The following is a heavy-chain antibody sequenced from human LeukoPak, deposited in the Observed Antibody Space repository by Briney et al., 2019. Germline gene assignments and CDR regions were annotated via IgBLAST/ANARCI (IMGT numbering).Heavy chain of an antibody. V-gene: IGHV3-30*02. Sequence: GGSLRLSCAASGFTFGSYGMHWVRQAPGKGLEWVAFIRYDGSNKYYADSVKGRFAISRDNSKNTLYLQMNSLRAEDTAVYYCASLNAFDYWGQGTLVTVSS. CDR2: IRYDGSNK. CDR1: GFTFGSYG. CDR3: ASLNAFDY. J-gene: IGHJ4*02.